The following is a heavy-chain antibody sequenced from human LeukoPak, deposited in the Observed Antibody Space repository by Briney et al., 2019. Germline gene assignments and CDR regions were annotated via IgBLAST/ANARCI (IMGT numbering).Heavy chain of an antibody. CDR1: GGSISSSSYY. D-gene: IGHD6-19*01. J-gene: IGHJ4*02. V-gene: IGHV4-39*01. CDR3: VRQTYSSGWNS. Sequence: SETLSLTCIVSGGSISSSSYYWAWLRQSPGKGLEWIGSVFYSGSTYYNPSLKSRVTISVDTSKNQFSLKMTSVTAADTAVYYCVRQTYSSGWNSWGQGTPVTVSS. CDR2: VFYSGST.